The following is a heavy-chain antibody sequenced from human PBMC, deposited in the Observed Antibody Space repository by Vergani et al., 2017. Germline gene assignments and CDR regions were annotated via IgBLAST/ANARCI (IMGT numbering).Heavy chain of an antibody. CDR1: GFTFSDYA. Sequence: EVQLLESGGGLVQPGGSLRLSCAASGFTFSDYAMTWVRQAPGKGLEWVSTISGSGGSRHYADSVKGRFTISRDNSKNTLYLQMNSLRAEDTAKYYCAKDLVKYCSGGSCVYFDHWGQGTLVTVSP. V-gene: IGHV3-23*01. CDR2: ISGSGGSR. CDR3: AKDLVKYCSGGSCVYFDH. J-gene: IGHJ4*02. D-gene: IGHD2-15*01.